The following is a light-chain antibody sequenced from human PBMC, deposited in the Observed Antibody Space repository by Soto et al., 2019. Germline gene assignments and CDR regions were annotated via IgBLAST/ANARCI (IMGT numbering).Light chain of an antibody. CDR3: QQSYSVPLT. Sequence: DIQMTQSPSSLSASVGDRVTITCRTSQSISTYLNWYQQTSGKAPKFLIYAASSLHSGVPSRFSGSGSGTDFTLTISSLQPEEFATYYCQQSYSVPLTFGPGTKVDIK. V-gene: IGKV1-39*01. CDR1: QSISTY. CDR2: AAS. J-gene: IGKJ3*01.